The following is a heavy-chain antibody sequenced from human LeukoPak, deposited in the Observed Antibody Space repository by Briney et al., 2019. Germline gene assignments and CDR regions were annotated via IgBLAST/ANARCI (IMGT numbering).Heavy chain of an antibody. CDR2: INHNSEMI. Sequence: EWVAYINHNSEMILYPDFVKGRFTISRDNAKNSLYLQMNSLRDEDTALYYCARDTEWAFDYWGQGTRVIVSS. D-gene: IGHD1-26*01. J-gene: IGHJ4*02. V-gene: IGHV3-48*02. CDR3: ARDTEWAFDY.